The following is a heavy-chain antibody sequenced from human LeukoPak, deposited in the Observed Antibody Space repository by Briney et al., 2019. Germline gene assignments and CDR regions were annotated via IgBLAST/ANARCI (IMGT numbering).Heavy chain of an antibody. V-gene: IGHV3-23*01. CDR1: VNTFSTFA. D-gene: IGHD6-19*01. Sequence: PGGSLRLSRVASVNTFSTFALTCVPEPPGKGREGGSALSRDGENTYSTDTPRGRFPISRDTPKNILYLQMDSLRAEDTAVYYCAKPTMAVAGTDWFDSFDVWGQGTMVTVSS. CDR2: LSRDGENT. J-gene: IGHJ3*01. CDR3: AKPTMAVAGTDWFDSFDV.